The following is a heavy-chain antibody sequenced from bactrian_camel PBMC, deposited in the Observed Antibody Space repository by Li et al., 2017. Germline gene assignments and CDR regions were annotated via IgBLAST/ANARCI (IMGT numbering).Heavy chain of an antibody. CDR1: GFTFSLYF. CDR2: IRSDGTT. CDR3: ATGGAYCGGNVFLDYRHYNY. V-gene: IGHV3S53*01. J-gene: IGHJ4*01. Sequence: HVQLVESGGGSVQTGGSLRLSCATSGFTFSLYFMAWFRQAPGKEREGVASIRSDGTTTYADSVKGRFTISKDNAKNPLYLQMNNLKPEDTAMYYCATGGAYCGGNVFLDYRHYNYLGQGTQVTVS. D-gene: IGHD2*01.